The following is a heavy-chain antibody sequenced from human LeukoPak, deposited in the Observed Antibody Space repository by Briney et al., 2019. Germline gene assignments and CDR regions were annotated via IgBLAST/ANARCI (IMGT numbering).Heavy chain of an antibody. CDR1: GFTFSDYY. CDR2: ISSSGSTI. Sequence: GGSLILSCAASGFTFSDYYMSWIRQAPGKGLEWVSYISSSGSTIYYADSVKGRFTISRDNAKNSLYLQMNSLRAEDTAVYHCARDIGVVTSGYFDYWGQGTLVTVSS. J-gene: IGHJ4*02. CDR3: ARDIGVVTSGYFDY. V-gene: IGHV3-11*04. D-gene: IGHD2-21*02.